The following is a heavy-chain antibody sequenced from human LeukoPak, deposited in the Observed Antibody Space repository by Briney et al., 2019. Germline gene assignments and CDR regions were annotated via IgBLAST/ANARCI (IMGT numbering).Heavy chain of an antibody. V-gene: IGHV4-30-2*01. D-gene: IGHD3-10*01. CDR1: GGSITSGGYS. J-gene: IGHJ4*02. CDR2: IYHSGST. Sequence: SETLSLTCAVSGGSITSGGYSWSWIRQPPGKGLEWIGNIYHSGSTYYNPSLKSRVTMSVDRSKNQFSLKLRSVTAADTAVYYCAREGWSGTYGGYFDYWGQGTPVTVSS. CDR3: AREGWSGTYGGYFDY.